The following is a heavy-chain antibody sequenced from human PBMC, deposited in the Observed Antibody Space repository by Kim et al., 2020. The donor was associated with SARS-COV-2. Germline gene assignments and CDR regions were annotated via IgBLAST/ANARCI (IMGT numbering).Heavy chain of an antibody. V-gene: IGHV3-30*04. CDR1: GFTFSSYA. Sequence: GGSLRLSCAASGFTFSSYAMHWVRQAPGKGLEWVAVISYDGSNKYYADSVKGRFTISRDNSKNTLYLQMNSLRAEDTAVYYCAREWDIVVVVPFDYWGQGTLVTVSS. CDR2: ISYDGSNK. CDR3: AREWDIVVVVPFDY. J-gene: IGHJ4*02. D-gene: IGHD2-15*01.